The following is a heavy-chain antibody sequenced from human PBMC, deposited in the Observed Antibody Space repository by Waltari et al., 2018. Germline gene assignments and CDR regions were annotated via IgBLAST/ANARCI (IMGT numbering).Heavy chain of an antibody. J-gene: IGHJ4*02. Sequence: EVRLVESGGGLVQPGGSLRLSCATSGFTFSDDWMSWVRQPPGKGLGWVANIKREGNDIYSADSVKCRFTIARDNAMSARYLQMNDLRPGDTGLYYCVRVGAATNYFTFWGPGTMVTVSS. V-gene: IGHV3-7*01. CDR2: IKREGNDI. CDR1: GFTFSDDW. CDR3: VRVGAATNYFTF. D-gene: IGHD1-26*01.